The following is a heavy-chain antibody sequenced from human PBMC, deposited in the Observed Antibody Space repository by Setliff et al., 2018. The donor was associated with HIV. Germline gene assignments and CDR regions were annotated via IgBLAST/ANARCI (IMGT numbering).Heavy chain of an antibody. D-gene: IGHD2-15*01. J-gene: IGHJ4*02. CDR1: GFTFSDHT. Sequence: GGSLRLSCKASGFTFSDHTMSWFRQAPGKGLECIGFIRSKAYGGTTEYAASVKGRFTISRDDSKSIAYLQMNSLKSADAAVYYCTRGMRPMVKRVPFDYWGQGTLVTVSS. V-gene: IGHV3-49*03. CDR2: IRSKAYGGTT. CDR3: TRGMRPMVKRVPFDY.